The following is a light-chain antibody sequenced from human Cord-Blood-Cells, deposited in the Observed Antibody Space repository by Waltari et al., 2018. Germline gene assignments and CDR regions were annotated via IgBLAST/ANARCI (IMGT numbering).Light chain of an antibody. CDR1: SSDVGSYNL. Sequence: QSALTQPASVSGSPGQSITISCPGTSSDVGSYNLVSWYQQHPGKAPQLMFYDGSRRRAGVSNRVSGSKSGNTASLTISGLQAEDEADYYCCSYAGSSTWVFGGGTKLTVL. CDR2: DGS. V-gene: IGLV2-23*01. CDR3: CSYAGSSTWV. J-gene: IGLJ3*02.